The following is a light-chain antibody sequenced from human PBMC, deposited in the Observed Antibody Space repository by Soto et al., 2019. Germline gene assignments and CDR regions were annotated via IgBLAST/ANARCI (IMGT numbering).Light chain of an antibody. CDR2: DVS. CDR3: TSYTSDSTYV. J-gene: IGLJ1*01. V-gene: IGLV2-14*01. Sequence: QSVLTQPASVSGSPRQSITISCTGTSTYVGRYNYVSWYQQHPGKAPKLMVYDVSNRPSWVSNRFSGSKSGITASLTISGLQAEDEADYYCTSYTSDSTYVFGTGTKVTVL. CDR1: STYVGRYNY.